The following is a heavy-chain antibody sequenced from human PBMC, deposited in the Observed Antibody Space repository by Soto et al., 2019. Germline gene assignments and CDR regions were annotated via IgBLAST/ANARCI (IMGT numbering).Heavy chain of an antibody. CDR1: GLNFSDAW. CDR3: AKDRNYPRDQFHY. V-gene: IGHV3-23*01. D-gene: IGHD1-7*01. CDR2: ISANGQGI. Sequence: PGGSLRLSCVASGLNFSDAWISWVRQAPGKGLEWVSAISANGQGIYYADSVRGRFTISRDNSKNTIFLHMDSLRAEDTAVYYCAKDRNYPRDQFHYWGQGTLVTVSS. J-gene: IGHJ4*02.